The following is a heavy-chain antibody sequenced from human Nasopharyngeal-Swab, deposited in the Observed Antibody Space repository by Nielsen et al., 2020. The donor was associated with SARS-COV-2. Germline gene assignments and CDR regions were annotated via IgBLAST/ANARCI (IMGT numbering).Heavy chain of an antibody. Sequence: GESLKISCTASGFSFSSYAMHWVRQAPGKGLEWVANISYDGTNTFYADSVKGRFAISRDNSKNALSVQMSGLRPEDTAMYFCVSGYCTISSCSYGPFYFWGQGIMVAVSS. V-gene: IGHV3-30*03. J-gene: IGHJ3*01. D-gene: IGHD2-2*01. CDR2: ISYDGTNT. CDR1: GFSFSSYA. CDR3: VSGYCTISSCSYGPFYF.